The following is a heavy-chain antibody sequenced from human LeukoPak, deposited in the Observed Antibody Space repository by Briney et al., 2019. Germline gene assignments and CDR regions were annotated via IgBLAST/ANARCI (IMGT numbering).Heavy chain of an antibody. V-gene: IGHV1-69*13. D-gene: IGHD6-13*01. J-gene: IGHJ5*02. Sequence: RASVTVSCKASGGTFSSYAISWVRQAPGQGLEWMGGIIPIFGTANYAQKFQGRVTITADESTSTAYMELSSLRSEDTAVYYCARGEVAAAENHWFDPWGQGTLVTVSS. CDR1: GGTFSSYA. CDR3: ARGEVAAAENHWFDP. CDR2: IIPIFGTA.